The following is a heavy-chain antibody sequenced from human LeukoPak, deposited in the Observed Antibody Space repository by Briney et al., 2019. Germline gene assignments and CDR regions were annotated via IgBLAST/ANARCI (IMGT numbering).Heavy chain of an antibody. CDR3: ATRESLFLEWLPQGD. J-gene: IGHJ4*02. D-gene: IGHD3-3*01. CDR1: GGSFSGYY. Sequence: PSETLSLTCAVYGGSFSGYYWSWIRQPPGKGLEWIGEINHSGSTNYNPSLKSRVTISVDTSKNQFSLMLSSVTAADTAVYYCATRESLFLEWLPQGDWGQGTLVTVSS. V-gene: IGHV4-34*01. CDR2: INHSGST.